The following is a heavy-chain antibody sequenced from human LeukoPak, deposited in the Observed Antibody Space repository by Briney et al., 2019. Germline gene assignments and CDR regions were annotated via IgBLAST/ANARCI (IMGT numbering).Heavy chain of an antibody. CDR3: AREGIAAAGGNSANY. J-gene: IGHJ4*02. V-gene: IGHV3-66*01. Sequence: GGSLRLSCAASGFTVSSNYMSWVRQAPGKGLEWVSVIYSGGSTYYADSVKGRFTISRDNSKNTLYLQMNSLRAEDTAVYYCAREGIAAAGGNSANYWGQGTLVTVSS. D-gene: IGHD6-13*01. CDR2: IYSGGST. CDR1: GFTVSSNY.